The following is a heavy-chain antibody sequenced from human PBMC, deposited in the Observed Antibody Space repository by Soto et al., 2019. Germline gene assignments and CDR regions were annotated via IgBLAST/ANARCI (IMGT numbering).Heavy chain of an antibody. J-gene: IGHJ3*02. CDR2: FDPEDGET. CDR3: ATARSYYAFDI. D-gene: IGHD3-10*01. V-gene: IGHV1-24*01. CDR1: GGTFSSYA. Sequence: ASVKVSCKASGGTFSSYAISWVRQAPGKGLEWMGGFDPEDGETIYAQKFQGRVTMTEDTSTDTAYMELSSLRSEDTAVYYCATARSYYAFDIWGQGTMVTVS.